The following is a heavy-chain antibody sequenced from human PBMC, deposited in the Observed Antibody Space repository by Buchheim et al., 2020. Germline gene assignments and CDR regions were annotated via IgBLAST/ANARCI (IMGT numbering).Heavy chain of an antibody. J-gene: IGHJ4*02. Sequence: QVQLVESGGGLVKPGGSLRLSCAASGFTFSDYYMGWIRQAPGKGLEWVSYISSNGATVDYEDSVKGRFTIHRDNAKHSLYLQMNSPRAEDTAVYYCARQEVWSGYYNAEYWGQGTL. D-gene: IGHD3-3*01. CDR1: GFTFSDYY. CDR3: ARQEVWSGYYNAEY. V-gene: IGHV3-11*01. CDR2: ISSNGATV.